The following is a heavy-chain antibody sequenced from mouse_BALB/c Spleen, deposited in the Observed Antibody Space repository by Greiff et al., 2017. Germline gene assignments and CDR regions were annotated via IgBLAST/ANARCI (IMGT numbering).Heavy chain of an antibody. CDR3: ARDPIYYDYDSDY. CDR1: GFTFSSYG. CDR2: INSNGGST. V-gene: IGHV5-6-3*01. D-gene: IGHD2-4*01. J-gene: IGHJ4*01. Sequence: EVKLVESGGGLVQPGGSLKLSCAASGFTFSSYGMSWVRQTPDKRLELVATINSNGGSTYYPDSVKGRFTISRDNAKNTLYLQMSSLKSEDTAMYYCARDPIYYDYDSDYWGQGTSVTVSS.